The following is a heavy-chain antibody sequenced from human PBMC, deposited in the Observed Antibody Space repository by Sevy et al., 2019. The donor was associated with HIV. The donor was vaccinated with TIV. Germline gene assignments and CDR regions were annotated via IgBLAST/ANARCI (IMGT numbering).Heavy chain of an antibody. CDR1: GYSFTSYW. J-gene: IGHJ6*03. D-gene: IGHD2-2*01. CDR3: ARQSIIYCSSTSCPNYYYYYMDV. V-gene: IGHV5-10-1*01. CDR2: IDPSDSYT. Sequence: GESLKISCKGSGYSFTSYWISWVRQMPGKGLEWMGRIDPSDSYTNYSPSFQGHVTISADKSISPAYLQWSSLKASDTAMYYCARQSIIYCSSTSCPNYYYYYMDVWGKGTTVTVSS.